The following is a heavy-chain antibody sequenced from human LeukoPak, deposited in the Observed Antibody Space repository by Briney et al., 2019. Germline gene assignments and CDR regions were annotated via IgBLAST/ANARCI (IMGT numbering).Heavy chain of an antibody. J-gene: IGHJ4*02. Sequence: PGGSLRLSCAATGLTVSSNFMSWVRQAPGKGLEWVSVIYGGGSTYYADSVKGRFTISRDTPKNTLYLQMNSLRAEDTAVYYCARDWGAGWGQGTLVTVSS. CDR3: ARDWGAG. V-gene: IGHV3-53*01. CDR1: GLTVSSNF. CDR2: IYGGGST. D-gene: IGHD7-27*01.